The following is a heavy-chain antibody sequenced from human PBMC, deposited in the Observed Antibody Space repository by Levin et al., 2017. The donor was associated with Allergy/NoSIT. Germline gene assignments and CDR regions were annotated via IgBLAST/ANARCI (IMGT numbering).Heavy chain of an antibody. V-gene: IGHV3-20*01. CDR3: ARDLGGYSRMNYGLDV. CDR1: GFTFEDYG. J-gene: IGHJ6*02. CDR2: INWNGGRT. Sequence: PGGSLRLSCAASGFTFEDYGMTWVRQAPGKGLEWVSVINWNGGRTGYADSVKGRFTISRDNAKNSLYLQMNNLRAEDTALYHCARDLGGYSRMNYGLDVWGQGTTVTVSS. D-gene: IGHD3-22*01.